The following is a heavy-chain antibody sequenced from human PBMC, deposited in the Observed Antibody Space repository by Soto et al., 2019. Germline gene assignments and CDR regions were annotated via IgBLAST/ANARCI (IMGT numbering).Heavy chain of an antibody. J-gene: IGHJ5*02. CDR1: GFTFSSYS. D-gene: IGHD3-3*01. V-gene: IGHV3-21*01. CDR3: ARGSYDFWSGYYGGFDP. Sequence: GGSLRLSCAASGFTFSSYSMNWVRQAPGKGLEWVSSISSSSSYIYYADSVKGRFTISRDNAKNSLYLQMNSLRAEDTAVYYCARGSYDFWSGYYGGFDPWGQGTLVTVSS. CDR2: ISSSSSYI.